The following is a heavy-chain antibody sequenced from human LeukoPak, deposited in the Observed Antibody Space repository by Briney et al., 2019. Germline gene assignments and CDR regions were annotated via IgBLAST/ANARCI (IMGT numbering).Heavy chain of an antibody. D-gene: IGHD4-11*01. CDR2: ISRDSSTT. V-gene: IGHV3-43D*04. J-gene: IGHJ4*02. CDR1: GFVFRYFP. CDR3: AIGNNSISLTFDY. Sequence: GDSVTLFCGAWGFVFRYFPMLGLRQAPGKALEGVSLISRDSSTTQHADSAPARFAISRHNSKNSLYLQMSSLRVEDGAFYYCAIGNNSISLTFDYWGQATLVTVSS.